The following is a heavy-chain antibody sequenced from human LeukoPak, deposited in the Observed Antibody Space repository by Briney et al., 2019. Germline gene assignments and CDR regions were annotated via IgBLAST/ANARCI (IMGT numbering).Heavy chain of an antibody. Sequence: ASVKVSCKASGYTFTNYDINWVRQAPGQGLEWMGWISAYNANTNYAQKLHGRVTMTTDTSTSTAYMELRSLRSNDTAVYYCARAYQSGSLYYFDYWGQGTLVTVSS. CDR2: ISAYNANT. D-gene: IGHD1-26*01. CDR3: ARAYQSGSLYYFDY. V-gene: IGHV1-18*01. J-gene: IGHJ4*02. CDR1: GYTFTNYD.